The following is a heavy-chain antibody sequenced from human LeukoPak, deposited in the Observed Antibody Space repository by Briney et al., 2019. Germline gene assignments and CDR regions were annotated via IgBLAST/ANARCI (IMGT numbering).Heavy chain of an antibody. CDR3: AREGMATIKDAFDI. V-gene: IGHV4-34*01. Sequence: SETLSLTCAVYGGSFSGYYWSWIRQPPGKGLEWIGEINHSGSTNYNPSLKSRVTISVDTSKNQFSLNLSSVTAADTAVYYCAREGMATIKDAFDIWGQGTMVTVSS. CDR2: INHSGST. D-gene: IGHD5-24*01. J-gene: IGHJ3*02. CDR1: GGSFSGYY.